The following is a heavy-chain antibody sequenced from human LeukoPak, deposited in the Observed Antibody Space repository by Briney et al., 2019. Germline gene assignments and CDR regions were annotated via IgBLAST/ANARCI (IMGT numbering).Heavy chain of an antibody. Sequence: GGSLRLSCAASGFTLSTYEMTWVRQAPGRGLEWISFITSSGSPTFYADSVKGRFTIFRDTAKNSLFLQMNNLRGEDTAVYYCARDISSSTRAFDIWGQGTMVTVS. CDR3: ARDISSSTRAFDI. V-gene: IGHV3-48*03. D-gene: IGHD2-15*01. CDR2: ITSSGSPT. J-gene: IGHJ3*02. CDR1: GFTLSTYE.